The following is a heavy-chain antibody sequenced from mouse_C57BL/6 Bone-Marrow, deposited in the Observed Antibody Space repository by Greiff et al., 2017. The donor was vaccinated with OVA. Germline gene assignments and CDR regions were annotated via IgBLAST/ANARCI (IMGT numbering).Heavy chain of an antibody. V-gene: IGHV3-8*01. CDR1: GYSITSDY. Sequence: EVHLVESGPGLAKPSQTLSLTCSVTGYSITSDYWNWIRKFPGNKLEYMGYISYSGSTYYNPSLKSRISITRDTSKNQYYLQLNSVTTEDTATYYCARSLLRCYYAMDYWGQGTSVTVSS. CDR3: ARSLLRCYYAMDY. CDR2: ISYSGST. D-gene: IGHD1-1*01. J-gene: IGHJ4*01.